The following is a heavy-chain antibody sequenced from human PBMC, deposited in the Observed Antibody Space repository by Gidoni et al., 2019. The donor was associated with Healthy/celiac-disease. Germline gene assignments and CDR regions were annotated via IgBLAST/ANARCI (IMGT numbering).Heavy chain of an antibody. D-gene: IGHD1-26*01. Sequence: QVQLVESGGGVVHPGRSLRLSCAASGFTFSSYGMHWVRQAPGKGMEWVAVISYDGSNKYYADAVKGRFTISRDNSKNTLYLKMNSLRAEDTAVYYCAKEGYGWELHWGQGTLVTVSS. V-gene: IGHV3-30*18. J-gene: IGHJ4*02. CDR2: ISYDGSNK. CDR1: GFTFSSYG. CDR3: AKEGYGWELH.